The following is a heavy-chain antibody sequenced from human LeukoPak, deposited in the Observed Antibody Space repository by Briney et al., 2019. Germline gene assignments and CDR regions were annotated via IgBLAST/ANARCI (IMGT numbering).Heavy chain of an antibody. J-gene: IGHJ4*02. Sequence: GGSLRLSCAASGFTFSSYWMHWVRQAPGKGLVWVSRINTDGSSTSYADSVKGRFTISRDNAKNTLYLQMNSLRAEDTAVYYCARDNDGAAAGSFDYWGQGTLVTVSS. CDR1: GFTFSSYW. V-gene: IGHV3-74*01. CDR2: INTDGSST. CDR3: ARDNDGAAAGSFDY. D-gene: IGHD6-13*01.